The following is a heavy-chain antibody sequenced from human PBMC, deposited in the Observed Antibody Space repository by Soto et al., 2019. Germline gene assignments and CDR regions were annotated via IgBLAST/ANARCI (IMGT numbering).Heavy chain of an antibody. CDR3: AREPRGAHYYFDY. V-gene: IGHV1-8*01. D-gene: IGHD1-26*01. Sequence: QVQLVQSGAEVKKPGASVKVSCKASGYTSTSYDINWVRQAAGQGLEWMGWMNPNSGNTGYAQKFQGRVTMTRDTSKTTAYMELSSLRSEDTAVYYCAREPRGAHYYFDYWGQGTLVTVSS. CDR1: GYTSTSYD. CDR2: MNPNSGNT. J-gene: IGHJ4*02.